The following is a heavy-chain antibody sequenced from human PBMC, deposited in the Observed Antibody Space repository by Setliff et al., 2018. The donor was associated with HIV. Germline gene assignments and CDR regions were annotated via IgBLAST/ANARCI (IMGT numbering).Heavy chain of an antibody. V-gene: IGHV4-39*01. J-gene: IGHJ4*02. CDR3: ARQGIANAPDDY. D-gene: IGHD2-21*01. CDR2: VFHIGST. CDR1: SGSISSNTYY. Sequence: SETLSLTCSVSSGSISSNTYYWSWIRQPPGRGLEWIASVFHIGSTYHNPSLKSRVSISIDTSKTQVSLKLRSVTAADTAVYYCARQGIANAPDDYWGQGTLVTVSS.